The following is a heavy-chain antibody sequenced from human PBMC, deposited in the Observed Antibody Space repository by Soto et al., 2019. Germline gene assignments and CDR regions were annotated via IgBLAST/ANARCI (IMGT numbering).Heavy chain of an antibody. D-gene: IGHD6-6*01. CDR2: INAYNGNT. V-gene: IGHV1-3*01. CDR1: GYTLTSYA. Sequence: ASVKVSCKASGYTLTSYAMHWVRQAPGQRLEWMGWINAYNGNTKYSQKFQGRVTMTTDTSTSTAYMELRSLRSDDTAVYYCARDRMGYSSSHYFDYWGQGTLVTVSS. CDR3: ARDRMGYSSSHYFDY. J-gene: IGHJ4*02.